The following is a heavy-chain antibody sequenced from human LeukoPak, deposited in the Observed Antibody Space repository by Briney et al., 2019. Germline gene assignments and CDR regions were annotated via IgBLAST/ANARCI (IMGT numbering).Heavy chain of an antibody. CDR3: ASANGSGKTYRIDY. V-gene: IGHV4-34*01. D-gene: IGHD3-10*01. CDR2: INHSGST. J-gene: IGHJ4*02. CDR1: GGSFSVYY. Sequence: SETLSLTCAVYGGSFSVYYWSWIRQPPGKGLEWIGEINHSGSTNYNPSLKSRVTISVDTSKNQFSLKLSSVTAADTAVYYCASANGSGKTYRIDYWGQGTLVTVSS.